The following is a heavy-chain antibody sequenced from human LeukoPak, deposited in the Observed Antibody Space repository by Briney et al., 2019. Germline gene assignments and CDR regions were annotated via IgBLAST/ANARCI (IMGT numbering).Heavy chain of an antibody. D-gene: IGHD6-19*01. V-gene: IGHV1-18*04. CDR1: GYTFTGYY. Sequence: GASVKVSCKASGYTFTGYYMHWVRQAPGQGLEWMGWISAYNGNTNYAQKLQGRVTMTTDTSTSTAYMELRSLRSDDTAVYYCAREGGMSSGWYDGAFDIWGQGTMVTVSS. J-gene: IGHJ3*02. CDR2: ISAYNGNT. CDR3: AREGGMSSGWYDGAFDI.